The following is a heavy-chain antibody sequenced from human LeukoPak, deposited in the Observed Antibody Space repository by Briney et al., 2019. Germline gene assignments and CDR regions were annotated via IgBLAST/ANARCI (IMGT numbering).Heavy chain of an antibody. Sequence: ASETLSLTCTVSGGSISSSSYYWGWLRQPPGKGLEWIVSIYYSGSTYYYPSLKSRVPISLDTSKNQFSLKLSSVTAADTAVYYCARTYCSGGSCYFGYYYYGMDVWGQGTTVTVSS. D-gene: IGHD2-15*01. CDR2: IYYSGST. CDR3: ARTYCSGGSCYFGYYYYGMDV. CDR1: GGSISSSSYY. J-gene: IGHJ6*02. V-gene: IGHV4-39*01.